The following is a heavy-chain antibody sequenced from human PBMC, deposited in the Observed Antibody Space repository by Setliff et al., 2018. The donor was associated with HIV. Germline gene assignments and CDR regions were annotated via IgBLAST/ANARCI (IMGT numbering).Heavy chain of an antibody. CDR3: AKGRDYGDNLLLLNWFDP. V-gene: IGHV3-30*02. CDR2: IRHDGSNK. Sequence: LRLSCAASGFTLSNYGMHWVRQAPGKGLEWVAFIRHDGSNKYYADSVKGRFTISRDNSKNTLYLQMNSLRGEDTAVYHCAKGRDYGDNLLLLNWFDPWGQGTLVTVSS. D-gene: IGHD4-17*01. CDR1: GFTLSNYG. J-gene: IGHJ5*02.